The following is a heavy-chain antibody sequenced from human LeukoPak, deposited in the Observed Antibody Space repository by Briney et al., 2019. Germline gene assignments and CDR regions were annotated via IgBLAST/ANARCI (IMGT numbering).Heavy chain of an antibody. CDR3: GRDGGATSVYRD. D-gene: IGHD1-26*01. V-gene: IGHV3-21*01. CDR1: LFTFINYI. Sequence: PGGALRLSCAASLFTFINYILNWVRQAPGKGGEWVSSISSSSSNIYYADSVKGRFPMSRQNAKNSLYLQMNSPRAEDTAVYYCGRDGGATSVYRDWGKGAMVTVSS. J-gene: IGHJ4*02. CDR2: ISSSSSNI.